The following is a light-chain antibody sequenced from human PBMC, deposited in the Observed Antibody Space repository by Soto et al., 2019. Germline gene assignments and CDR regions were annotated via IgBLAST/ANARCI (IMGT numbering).Light chain of an antibody. Sequence: EVVLTQSPGTLSLSPGEGATLSCRASQSVSNRYFAWYQQKPGQAPRILIYRVSSRATGIPDRFSGSGSGTDFTLTISRLEPEDFAVYYCQQYGNVPLTFGGGTKVEIK. V-gene: IGKV3-20*01. CDR1: QSVSNRY. CDR3: QQYGNVPLT. CDR2: RVS. J-gene: IGKJ4*01.